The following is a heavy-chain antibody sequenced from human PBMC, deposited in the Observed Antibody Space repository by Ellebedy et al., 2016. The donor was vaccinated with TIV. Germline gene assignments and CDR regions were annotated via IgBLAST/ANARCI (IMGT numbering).Heavy chain of an antibody. CDR2: ISSSSSTI. CDR3: ARNPSIQLWGGEQDY. J-gene: IGHJ4*02. Sequence: GESLKISCAASGFTFSSYSMNCVRLAPGKGLEWVSYISSSSSTIYYADSVKGRFTISRDNAKHSLYLQMNSLRAEDTAVYYCARNPSIQLWGGEQDYWGQGTLVTVSS. V-gene: IGHV3-48*01. D-gene: IGHD5-18*01. CDR1: GFTFSSYS.